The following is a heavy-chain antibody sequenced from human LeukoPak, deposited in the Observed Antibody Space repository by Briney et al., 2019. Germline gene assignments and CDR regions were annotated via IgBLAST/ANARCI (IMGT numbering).Heavy chain of an antibody. CDR1: GFTFGDYR. D-gene: IGHD4-17*01. CDR3: ARDLGTTETGDDY. J-gene: IGHJ4*02. CDR2: IRGKASGGTT. V-gene: IGHV3-49*04. Sequence: PGRSLRLSCTTSGFTFGDYRMNWVHQAPGKGLEWVGIIRGKASGGTTDYAASVKGRFTISRDDSKSIAYLQMSSLKIEDTGVYYCARDLGTTETGDDYWGQGTLVTVSS.